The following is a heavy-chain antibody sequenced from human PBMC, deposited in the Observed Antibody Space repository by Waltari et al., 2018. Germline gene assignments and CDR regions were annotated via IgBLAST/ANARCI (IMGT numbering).Heavy chain of an antibody. CDR2: IRSKTYGGTT. D-gene: IGHD3-10*01. CDR1: AFTFGDYA. CDR3: NRGRGYGMDV. J-gene: IGHJ6*02. Sequence: EVQLVESGGGLVQPGRSLRLSCTASAFTFGDYALGCFRQAPGKGLGWVGFIRSKTYGGTTEYAASVKGRFTISRDDSKSIAYREVNSLKTEDTAVYYCNRGRGYGMDVWGQGTTVTVSS. V-gene: IGHV3-49*03.